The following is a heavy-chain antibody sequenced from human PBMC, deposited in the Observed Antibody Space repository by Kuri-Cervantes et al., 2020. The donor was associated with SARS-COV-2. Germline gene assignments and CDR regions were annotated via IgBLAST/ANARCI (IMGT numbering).Heavy chain of an antibody. J-gene: IGHJ6*02. CDR1: GYTFTSYG. V-gene: IGHV1-18*01. CDR3: ARAVGVTIFGVVTAGMDV. Sequence: ASVKVSCKASGYTFTSYGISWVRQAPGQGLEWMGWISAYNGNTNYAQKLQGRVTMTTDTSTSTAYMELRSLRSDDTAVYYCARAVGVTIFGVVTAGMDVWGQGTTVTVSS. D-gene: IGHD3-3*01. CDR2: ISAYNGNT.